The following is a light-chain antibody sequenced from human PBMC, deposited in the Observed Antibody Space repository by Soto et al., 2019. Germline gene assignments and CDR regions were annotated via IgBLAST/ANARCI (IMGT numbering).Light chain of an antibody. V-gene: IGLV7-46*01. CDR2: ETS. J-gene: IGLJ2*01. Sequence: QAVVTQEPSLTVSPGGTVTLTCGSSTGAVTSGHYPYWFQQKPGQAPKTLIYETSNRHSWTPARFSGSLLGGKAALTLSGSQPEDEAEYYCMLSYSGPRVFSGGTKVTVL. CDR1: TGAVTSGHY. CDR3: MLSYSGPRV.